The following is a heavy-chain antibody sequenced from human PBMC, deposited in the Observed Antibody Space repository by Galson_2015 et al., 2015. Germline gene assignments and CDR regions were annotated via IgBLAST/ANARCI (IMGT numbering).Heavy chain of an antibody. CDR2: ISQTGDSM. V-gene: IGHV3-48*03. CDR1: GFTINNYE. CDR3: MRDGPLGGHLLAS. D-gene: IGHD3-3*02. Sequence: SLRLSCAASGFTINNYEMSWVRQAPGKGLEWISYISQTGDSMYYADSVKGRFTISRDSAKNSVYLQMSSLRADDSAVYYCMRDGPLGGHLLASWGRGTLVTVSS. J-gene: IGHJ1*01.